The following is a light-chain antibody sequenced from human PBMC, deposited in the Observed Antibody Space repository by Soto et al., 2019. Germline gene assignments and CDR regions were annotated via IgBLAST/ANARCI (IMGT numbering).Light chain of an antibody. J-gene: IGKJ1*01. V-gene: IGKV3-15*01. CDR1: QSVSNN. CDR3: QQYDNWPWT. Sequence: EIVLTQSPGTLSLSPGERATLSRGTSQSVSNNYLAWYQQKPGQAPRLLIYGASRRATGFPARFSGSGSGTDFTLTISSLQSEDFAVYYCQQYDNWPWTFGQGTKVDIK. CDR2: GAS.